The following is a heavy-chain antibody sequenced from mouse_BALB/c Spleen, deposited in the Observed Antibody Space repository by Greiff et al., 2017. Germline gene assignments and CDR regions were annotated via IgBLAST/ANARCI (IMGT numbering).Heavy chain of an antibody. Sequence: DVKLVESGGGLVQPGGSRKLSCAASGFTFSSFGMHWVRQAPEKGLEWVAYISSGSSTIYYADTVKGRFTISRDNPKNTLFLQMTSLRSEDTAMYYCARNYYGSSYVSYWYFDVWGAGTTVTVSS. CDR3: ARNYYGSSYVSYWYFDV. CDR1: GFTFSSFG. CDR2: ISSGSSTI. D-gene: IGHD1-1*01. V-gene: IGHV5-17*02. J-gene: IGHJ1*01.